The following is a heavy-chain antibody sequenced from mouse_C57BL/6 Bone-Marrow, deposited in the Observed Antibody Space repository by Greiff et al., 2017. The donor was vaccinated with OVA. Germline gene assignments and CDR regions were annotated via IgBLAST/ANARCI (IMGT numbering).Heavy chain of an antibody. J-gene: IGHJ2*01. CDR1: GFSLTSYG. V-gene: IGHV2-2*01. CDR2: IWSGGST. CDR3: AREGYHYFDY. D-gene: IGHD2-2*01. Sequence: QVQLQQSGPGLVQPSQSLSITCTVSGFSLTSYGVHWVRQSPGKGLEWLGVIWSGGSTDYNAAFISRLSISKDNSKSQVFFKMNSLQADDTAIYYCAREGYHYFDYWGQGTTLTVSS.